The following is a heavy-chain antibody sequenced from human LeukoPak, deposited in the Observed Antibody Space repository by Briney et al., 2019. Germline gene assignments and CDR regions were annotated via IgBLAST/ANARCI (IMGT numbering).Heavy chain of an antibody. CDR3: ARDLHYYVVMDV. CDR2: IGSDNKP. J-gene: IGHJ6*02. CDR1: GFTFCAYA. D-gene: IGHD3-10*02. Sequence: GGSLRLSCEASGFTFCAYAMPWVPHAPGKGLECVLSIGSDNKPQYSESVKGRFAISRDNSKSMLFLQLNSLRAEDTALYYCARDLHYYVVMDVWGQGTTVTVSS. V-gene: IGHV3-23*01.